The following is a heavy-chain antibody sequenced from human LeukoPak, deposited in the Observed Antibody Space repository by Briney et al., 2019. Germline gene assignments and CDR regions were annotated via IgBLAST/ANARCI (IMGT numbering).Heavy chain of an antibody. D-gene: IGHD3-10*01. V-gene: IGHV4-39*07. CDR2: IYYSGST. Sequence: PSETLSLTCTVSGGSISSSSYYWGWIRQPPGKGLEWIGSIYYSGSTYYNPSLKSRVTISVDTSKNQFSLKLSSVTAADTAVYYCARRGRYKLWFGELYRSWFDPWGQGTLVTVSS. CDR3: ARRGRYKLWFGELYRSWFDP. J-gene: IGHJ5*02. CDR1: GGSISSSSYY.